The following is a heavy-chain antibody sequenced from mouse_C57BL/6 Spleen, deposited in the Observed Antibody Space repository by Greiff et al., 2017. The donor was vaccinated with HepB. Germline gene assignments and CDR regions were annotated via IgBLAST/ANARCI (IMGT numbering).Heavy chain of an antibody. CDR3: ARGYYYGSSPSVDY. Sequence: QVQLQQSGPELVKPGASVKISCKASGYAFSSSWMNWVKQRPGKGLEWIGRIYPGDGDTNYNGKFKGKATLTADKSSSTAYMQLSSLTSEDSAVYFCARGYYYGSSPSVDYWGQGTTLTVSS. V-gene: IGHV1-82*01. D-gene: IGHD1-1*01. J-gene: IGHJ2*01. CDR1: GYAFSSSW. CDR2: IYPGDGDT.